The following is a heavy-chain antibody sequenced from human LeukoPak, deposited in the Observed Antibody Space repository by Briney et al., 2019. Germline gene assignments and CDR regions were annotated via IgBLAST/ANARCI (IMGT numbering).Heavy chain of an antibody. CDR3: ASTNYYDSSGGY. CDR1: GFTFDDYG. Sequence: WSGGSLRLSCAASGFTFDDYGMSWVRQAPGKGLEWVSGLNWNGGSTGYADSVKGRFTISRDNAKNSLYLQMNSLRAEDTALYYCASTNYYDSSGGYWGQGTLVTVSS. J-gene: IGHJ4*02. CDR2: LNWNGGST. V-gene: IGHV3-20*04. D-gene: IGHD3-22*01.